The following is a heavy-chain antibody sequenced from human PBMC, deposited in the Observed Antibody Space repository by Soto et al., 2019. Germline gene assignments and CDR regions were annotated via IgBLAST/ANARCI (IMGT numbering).Heavy chain of an antibody. CDR1: GYTFTSYG. Sequence: QVQLVQSGAEVKKPGASVKVSCKASGYTFTSYGISWVRQAPGQGLEWMGWISAYNGNTNYAQKLQGRVTMTTATSTSTAYMELMSLRSADTSLYYRARAPAYGGSMHWGQGTLVTVSS. D-gene: IGHD4-17*01. V-gene: IGHV1-18*01. CDR3: ARAPAYGGSMH. J-gene: IGHJ4*02. CDR2: ISAYNGNT.